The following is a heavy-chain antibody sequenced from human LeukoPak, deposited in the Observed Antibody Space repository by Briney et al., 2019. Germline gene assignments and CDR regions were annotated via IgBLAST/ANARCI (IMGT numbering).Heavy chain of an antibody. CDR3: ARNGQQVRYFQH. D-gene: IGHD6-13*01. Sequence: ASVKVSCKASGDTFTNYDINWVRHATGQGLEWMGWMNPNSGNTNYAQKFQGRVTMTRNTSISTAYMELSSLRSEDSAVYYCARNGQQVRYFQHWGQGTLVTVSS. V-gene: IGHV1-8*01. CDR2: MNPNSGNT. J-gene: IGHJ1*01. CDR1: GDTFTNYD.